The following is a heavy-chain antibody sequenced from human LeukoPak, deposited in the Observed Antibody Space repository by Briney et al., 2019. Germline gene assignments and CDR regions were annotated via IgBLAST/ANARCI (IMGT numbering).Heavy chain of an antibody. Sequence: GGSLRLSCTASGFTFGDYAMSWVRQAPGKGLEWVGFIRSKSYGGTTEYAASVKGRFTISRDDSKNTLYLQMNSLRAEDTAVYYCAKDREHIVSWGQGTLVTVSS. CDR1: GFTFGDYA. V-gene: IGHV3-49*04. CDR3: AKDREHIVS. J-gene: IGHJ5*02. CDR2: IRSKSYGGTT. D-gene: IGHD2-21*01.